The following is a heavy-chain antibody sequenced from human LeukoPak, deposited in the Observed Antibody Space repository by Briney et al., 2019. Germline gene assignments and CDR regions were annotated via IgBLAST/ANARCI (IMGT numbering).Heavy chain of an antibody. D-gene: IGHD3/OR15-3a*01. CDR2: ISGSGGST. V-gene: IGHV3-23*01. CDR3: AKAGFRTGYSEFDY. J-gene: IGHJ4*02. Sequence: GGSLGLSCAASGFTFSSYAMSWVRQAPGKGLEWVSAISGSGGSTYYADSVKGRFTISRGNSKNTLHLQMNSLRAEDTAVYYCAKAGFRTGYSEFDYWGQGTLVTVSS. CDR1: GFTFSSYA.